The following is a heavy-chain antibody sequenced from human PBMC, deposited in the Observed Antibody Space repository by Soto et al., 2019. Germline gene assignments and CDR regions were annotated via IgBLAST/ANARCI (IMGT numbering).Heavy chain of an antibody. J-gene: IGHJ5*02. Sequence: ASVKVSCKASGYTFTGYYMHRVRQAPGQGLEWMGWINPNSGGTNYAQKFQGWVTMTRDTSISTAYMELSRLRSDDTAVYYCARDGGIAAAGTLVWFDPWGQGTLVTVSS. CDR2: INPNSGGT. CDR3: ARDGGIAAAGTLVWFDP. D-gene: IGHD6-13*01. V-gene: IGHV1-2*04. CDR1: GYTFTGYY.